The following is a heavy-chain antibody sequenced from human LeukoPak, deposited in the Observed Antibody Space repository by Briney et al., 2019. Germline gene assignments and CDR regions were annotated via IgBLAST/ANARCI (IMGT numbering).Heavy chain of an antibody. CDR2: IGGGGVST. CDR3: AKDGGFTSTSHYFDY. Sequence: PGGSLRLSCAASGLTFHIYAMSWVRQAPGKGLEWVSSIGGGGVSTYYADSVKGRFTISRDNSKNTLYLQMNSLRAEDTAVYYCAKDGGFTSTSHYFDYWGQGILVTVSS. J-gene: IGHJ4*02. CDR1: GLTFHIYA. V-gene: IGHV3-23*01. D-gene: IGHD2-2*01.